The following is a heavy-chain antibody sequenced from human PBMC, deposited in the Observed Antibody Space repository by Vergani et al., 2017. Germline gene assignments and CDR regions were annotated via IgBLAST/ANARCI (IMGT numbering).Heavy chain of an antibody. V-gene: IGHV1-69*18. D-gene: IGHD1-26*01. CDR1: GGTFSSYA. Sequence: QVQLVQSGAEVKKPGSSVKVSCKASGGTFSSYAISWVRQAPGQGLEWMGRIIPIFGTANYAQKFQGRVTITADESTSTAYMELSSLRSEDTAVYYWASGYSGSYLDALGNAFDIWGQGTMVTVSS. J-gene: IGHJ3*02. CDR2: IIPIFGTA. CDR3: ASGYSGSYLDALGNAFDI.